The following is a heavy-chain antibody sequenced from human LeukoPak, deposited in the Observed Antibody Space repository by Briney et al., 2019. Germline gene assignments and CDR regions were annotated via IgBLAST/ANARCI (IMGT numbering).Heavy chain of an antibody. CDR2: ISTYNGNT. Sequence: GASVKVSCTASGYTFTIYGISWVRQAPGQGLEWMGWISTYNGNTDYAQKFQGRVTMTTDTSTSTAYMEVRSLRSDDKAVYYCARAYSGSYYYYWGQGTLVTVSS. V-gene: IGHV1-18*01. J-gene: IGHJ4*02. CDR3: ARAYSGSYYYY. D-gene: IGHD1-26*01. CDR1: GYTFTIYG.